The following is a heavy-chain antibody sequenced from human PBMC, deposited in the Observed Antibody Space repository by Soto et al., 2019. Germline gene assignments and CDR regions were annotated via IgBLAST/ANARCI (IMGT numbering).Heavy chain of an antibody. CDR1: GFTFSSYA. Sequence: GGSLRLSCAASGFTFSSYAMSWVSQAPGKGLEWVSAISGSGGSTYYADSVKGRFTITRDNSKTTQYLQMNSLRAEDTAVYYCARGSMVDWFDPWGQGTLVTVSS. CDR3: ARGSMVDWFDP. CDR2: ISGSGGST. J-gene: IGHJ5*02. V-gene: IGHV3-23*01. D-gene: IGHD3-10*01.